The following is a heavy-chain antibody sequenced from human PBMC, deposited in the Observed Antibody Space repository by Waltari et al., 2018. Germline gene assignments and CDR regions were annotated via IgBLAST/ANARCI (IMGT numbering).Heavy chain of an antibody. V-gene: IGHV4-61*02. CDR2: IYTSGST. Sequence: QVQLQESGPGLVKPSQTLSLTCTVSGGSISSGSYYWRWIRQPAGKGLEWIGRIYTSGSTNYNPSLKSRVTISVDTSKNQFSLKLSSVTAADTAVYYCARSYYDFWSGYYFDYWGQGTLVTVSS. D-gene: IGHD3-3*01. CDR1: GGSISSGSYY. J-gene: IGHJ4*02. CDR3: ARSYYDFWSGYYFDY.